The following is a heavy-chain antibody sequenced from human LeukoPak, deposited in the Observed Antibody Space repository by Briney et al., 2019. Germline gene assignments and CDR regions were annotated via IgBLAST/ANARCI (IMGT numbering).Heavy chain of an antibody. CDR1: GFTFSSYS. Sequence: PGGSLRLSCAASGFTFSSYSMNWVRQAPGKGLEWVSYISSSSSTIYYADSVKGRFTISRDNAKNSLYLQMNSLRAEDTAVYYCARDRFRWGYYDSSGYGHFDYWGQGTLVTVSS. V-gene: IGHV3-48*01. CDR3: ARDRFRWGYYDSSGYGHFDY. D-gene: IGHD3-22*01. CDR2: ISSSSSTI. J-gene: IGHJ4*02.